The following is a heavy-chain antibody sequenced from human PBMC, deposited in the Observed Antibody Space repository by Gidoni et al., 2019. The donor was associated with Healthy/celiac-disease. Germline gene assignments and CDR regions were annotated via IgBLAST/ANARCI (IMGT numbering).Heavy chain of an antibody. CDR2: IYPGDSDT. V-gene: IGHV5-51*01. CDR1: GYSFTSHW. D-gene: IGHD6-6*01. J-gene: IGHJ4*02. CDR3: ARHNLEYSSSSEFDY. Sequence: AEVKKPGESLKISCTGSGYSFTSHWIGWVRQMPGKGLEWMGIIYPGDSDTRDSPSFQGQVTISADKSISTAYLQWSSLKASDTAMYYCARHNLEYSSSSEFDYWGQGTLVTVSS.